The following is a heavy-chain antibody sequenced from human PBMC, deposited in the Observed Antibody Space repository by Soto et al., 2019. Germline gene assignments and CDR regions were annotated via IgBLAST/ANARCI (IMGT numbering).Heavy chain of an antibody. J-gene: IGHJ6*02. CDR2: IWDDGSNK. V-gene: IGHV3-33*01. D-gene: IGHD2-2*01. Sequence: QVQLVESGGGVVQPGRSLRLSCAASGFTFSSYGMHWVRQAPGKGLEWVAVIWDDGSNKYYADSVKGRFNISRDNSKNTLSLQMNSLRAEDTAVYYCARGEDCSSTSCYVWGYYYYGMDVWGQGTTVTVSS. CDR1: GFTFSSYG. CDR3: ARGEDCSSTSCYVWGYYYYGMDV.